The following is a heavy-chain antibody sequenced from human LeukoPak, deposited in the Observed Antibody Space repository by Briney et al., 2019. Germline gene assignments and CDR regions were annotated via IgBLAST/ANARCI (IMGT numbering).Heavy chain of an antibody. V-gene: IGHV3-23*01. J-gene: IGHJ6*03. CDR1: GFTFSSYA. CDR2: ISGSGGSA. D-gene: IGHD5-12*01. Sequence: GGSLRLSCAASGFTFSSYAMSWVRQAPGKGLEWVPAISGSGGSAYYADSVKGRFTISRDNSKNTLYLQMNSLRAEETAVYYCAKAGVVATNYHYYYYMDVWGKGTTVTVSS. CDR3: AKAGVVATNYHYYYYMDV.